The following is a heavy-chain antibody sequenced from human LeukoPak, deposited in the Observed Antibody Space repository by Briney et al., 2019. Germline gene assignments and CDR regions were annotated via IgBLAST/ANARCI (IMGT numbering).Heavy chain of an antibody. CDR3: ARGGAYYYGSGSSDY. V-gene: IGHV4-34*01. CDR2: INHSGST. Sequence: PSETLSLTCAVYGGSFSGYYWSWIRQPPGKGLEWIGEINHSGSTNYNPSFKSRVTISVDTSKNQFSLKLSSVTAADTAVYYCARGGAYYYGSGSSDYWGQGTLVTVSS. CDR1: GGSFSGYY. D-gene: IGHD3-10*01. J-gene: IGHJ4*02.